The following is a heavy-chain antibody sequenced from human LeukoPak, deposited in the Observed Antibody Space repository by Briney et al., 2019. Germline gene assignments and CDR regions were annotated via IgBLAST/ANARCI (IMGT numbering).Heavy chain of an antibody. J-gene: IGHJ4*02. CDR1: GGTFSSYA. CDR3: ARGLGYCSGGSCYFPYYFDY. Sequence: SVKVSCKASGGTFSSYAISWVRQAPGQGLEWMGGIIPIFGTANYAQKFQGRVTITADESTSTASMELSSLRSEDTAVYYCARGLGYCSGGSCYFPYYFDYWGQGTLVTVSS. V-gene: IGHV1-69*13. CDR2: IIPIFGTA. D-gene: IGHD2-15*01.